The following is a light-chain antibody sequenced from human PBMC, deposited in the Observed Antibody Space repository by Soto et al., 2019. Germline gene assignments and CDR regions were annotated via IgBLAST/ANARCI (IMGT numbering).Light chain of an antibody. CDR1: SSNIGAGYD. J-gene: IGLJ1*01. CDR2: GNS. V-gene: IGLV1-40*01. Sequence: GQRVTISCTGSSSNIGAGYDVHWYQQLPGTAPKLLIYGNSNRPSGVPDRFSGSKSGTSASLAITGLQAEDEADYYCQSYDSSLSGFYVFGTGTKVTVL. CDR3: QSYDSSLSGFYV.